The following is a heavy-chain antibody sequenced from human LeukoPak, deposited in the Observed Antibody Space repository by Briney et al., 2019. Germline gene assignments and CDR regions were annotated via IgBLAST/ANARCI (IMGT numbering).Heavy chain of an antibody. CDR1: GFTFSDYY. CDR3: AREEAVAGTSVDY. J-gene: IGHJ4*02. CDR2: ISSSGSTI. Sequence: GGSLRLSCAASGFTFSDYYMSWIRQAPGQGLEWVSYISSSGSTIYYADSVKARFTISRDNAKNSLYLQMNSLRAEDTAVYYCAREEAVAGTSVDYWGQGTLVTVSS. D-gene: IGHD6-19*01. V-gene: IGHV3-11*04.